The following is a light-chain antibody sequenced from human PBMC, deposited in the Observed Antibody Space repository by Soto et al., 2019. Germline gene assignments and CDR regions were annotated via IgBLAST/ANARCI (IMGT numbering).Light chain of an antibody. CDR2: SNN. V-gene: IGLV1-44*01. CDR1: TSNIGTNT. Sequence: QSVLTQPPSASGTPGQRVTMSCSGNTSNIGTNTVSWYRQLPGAAPQLLIHSNNKRPSGVPDRFSGSKSGTSASLAISGLQSEDEADYYCAAWDDSLIGVLFGGGTKLTVL. CDR3: AAWDDSLIGVL. J-gene: IGLJ2*01.